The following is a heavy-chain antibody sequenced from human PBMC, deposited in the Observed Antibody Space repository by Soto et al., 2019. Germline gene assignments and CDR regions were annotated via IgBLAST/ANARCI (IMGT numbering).Heavy chain of an antibody. CDR2: TYYRSKWYN. CDR3: ARVGAVAGPYYFDY. V-gene: IGHV6-1*01. CDR1: GDSVSSNSAA. J-gene: IGHJ4*02. Sequence: SKSLSLTCAISGDSVSSNSAAWNWIRQSPSRGLEWLGRTYYRSKWYNDYAVSVKSRITINPDTSKNQFSLQLNSVTPEDTAVYYCARVGAVAGPYYFDYWGQGTLVTVSS. D-gene: IGHD6-19*01.